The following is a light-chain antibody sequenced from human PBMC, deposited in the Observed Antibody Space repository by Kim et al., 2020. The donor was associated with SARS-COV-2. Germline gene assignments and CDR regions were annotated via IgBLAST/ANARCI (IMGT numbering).Light chain of an antibody. CDR2: RNN. J-gene: IGLJ3*02. Sequence: ELTQPPSASGTPGQRVTISCSGSSSNIGSNYVYWYQQLPGTAPKLLIYRNNQRPSGVPDRFSGSKSGTSASLAISGLRSEDEADYYCAAWDDSLSAWVFGGGTKLTVL. V-gene: IGLV1-47*01. CDR3: AAWDDSLSAWV. CDR1: SSNIGSNY.